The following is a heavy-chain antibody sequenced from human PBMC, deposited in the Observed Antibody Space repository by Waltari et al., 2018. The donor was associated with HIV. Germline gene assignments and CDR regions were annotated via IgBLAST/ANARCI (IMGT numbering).Heavy chain of an antibody. D-gene: IGHD6-19*01. V-gene: IGHV3-21*01. CDR1: GFTFSSYS. J-gene: IGHJ1*01. CDR2: ISSSSSYI. CDR3: ARARGSIAVAGQD. Sequence: EVQLVESGGGLVKPGGSLRLSCAASGFTFSSYSMNWVRQAPGKGLEWVSSISSSSSYIYYADSVKGRFTISRDNAKNSLYLQMNSLRAEDTAVYYCARARGSIAVAGQDWGQGTLVTVSS.